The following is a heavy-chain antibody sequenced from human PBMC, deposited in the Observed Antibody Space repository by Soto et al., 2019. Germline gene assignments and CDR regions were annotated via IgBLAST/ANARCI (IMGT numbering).Heavy chain of an antibody. CDR2: INAGNGNT. CDR1: GYTFTSYA. J-gene: IGHJ4*02. V-gene: IGHV1-3*01. D-gene: IGHD1-26*01. Sequence: GASVKVSCKASGYTFTSYAIHWVRQAPGQRLEWMGWINAGNGNTKYSQKFQGRVTITRDTSASTAYMELSSLRSEDTAVYYCALRSGSYWASFDYWGQGTLVTVSS. CDR3: ALRSGSYWASFDY.